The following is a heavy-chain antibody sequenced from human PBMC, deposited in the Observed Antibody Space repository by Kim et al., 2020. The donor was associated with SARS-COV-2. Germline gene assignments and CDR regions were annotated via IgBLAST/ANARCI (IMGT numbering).Heavy chain of an antibody. Sequence: GGSLRLSCAASGFTFSSYAMSWVRQAPGKGLEWVSVIYSGGSSTYYADSVKGRFTISRDNSKNTLYLQMNSLRAEDTAVYYCATWGYYYGSDIFDYWGQGTLVTVSS. CDR1: GFTFSSYA. V-gene: IGHV3-23*03. CDR2: IYSGGSST. CDR3: ATWGYYYGSDIFDY. J-gene: IGHJ4*02. D-gene: IGHD3-10*01.